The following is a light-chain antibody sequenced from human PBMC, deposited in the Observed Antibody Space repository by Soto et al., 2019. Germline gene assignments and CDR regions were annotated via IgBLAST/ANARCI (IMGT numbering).Light chain of an antibody. J-gene: IGKJ1*01. CDR3: QQYNSYTVT. Sequence: IQMTQSPSTLSASVGDRVTITCRASQSISSWLAWYQQKPGKAPKLPIYDASSLESGVPSRFSGSGSGTEFTLTISSLQPDDFATYYCQQYNSYTVTFGQGTKVDI. CDR2: DAS. V-gene: IGKV1-5*01. CDR1: QSISSW.